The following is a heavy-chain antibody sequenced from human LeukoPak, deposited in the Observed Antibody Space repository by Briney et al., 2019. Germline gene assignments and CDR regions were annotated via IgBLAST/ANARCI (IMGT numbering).Heavy chain of an antibody. V-gene: IGHV3-23*01. Sequence: PGASLRLSCAASGFTFSSYAMSWVRQAPGKGPEWVSAISGSGGSTYYADSVKGRFTISRDNSKNTLYLQMNSLRAEDTAVYYCAKAVGATLKALFDYWGQGTLVTVSS. CDR1: GFTFSSYA. D-gene: IGHD1-26*01. CDR2: ISGSGGST. CDR3: AKAVGATLKALFDY. J-gene: IGHJ4*02.